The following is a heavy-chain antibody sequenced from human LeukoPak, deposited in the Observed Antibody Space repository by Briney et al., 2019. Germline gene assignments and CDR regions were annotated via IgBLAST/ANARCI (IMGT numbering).Heavy chain of an antibody. CDR2: IFYSGST. CDR3: ARSVMVPDAFDI. J-gene: IGHJ3*02. CDR1: GGSISSYY. D-gene: IGHD4/OR15-4a*01. V-gene: IGHV4-59*01. Sequence: SETLSLTCTVSGGSISSYYWSWIRQTPGKGLAWIGYIFYSGSTNFNPSLKSRVTISVDTSKNHFSLKLTSVTAADTAVYYCARSVMVPDAFDIWGQGTMVTVSS.